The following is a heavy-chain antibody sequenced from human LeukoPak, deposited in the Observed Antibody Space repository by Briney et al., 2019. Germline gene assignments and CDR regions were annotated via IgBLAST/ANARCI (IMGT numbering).Heavy chain of an antibody. V-gene: IGHV3-30-3*01. CDR2: ISYDGSNK. D-gene: IGHD4-17*01. CDR3: ARAMTTAPYYGMDV. Sequence: QPGRFLRLSCAASGFTFSSYAMHWVRQAPGKGLEWVAVISYDGSNKYYADSVKGRFTISRDNSKNTLYLQMNGLRAEDTAVYYCARAMTTAPYYGMDVWGQGTTVTVSS. CDR1: GFTFSSYA. J-gene: IGHJ6*02.